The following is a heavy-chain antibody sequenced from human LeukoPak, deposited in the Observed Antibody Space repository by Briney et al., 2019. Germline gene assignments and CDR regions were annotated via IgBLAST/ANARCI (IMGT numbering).Heavy chain of an antibody. J-gene: IGHJ4*02. V-gene: IGHV1-2*02. D-gene: IGHD3-9*01. Sequence: GASVKVSCKAFEYSFIDYYIHWVRQAPGQGLEWMGWINPDSGGTKYAQKFQGRVTMTRDTSICTAYMELSRLRSDDTAVYYCARVPLRYFDWVLGYWGQGTLVTVSS. CDR3: ARVPLRYFDWVLGY. CDR2: INPDSGGT. CDR1: EYSFIDYY.